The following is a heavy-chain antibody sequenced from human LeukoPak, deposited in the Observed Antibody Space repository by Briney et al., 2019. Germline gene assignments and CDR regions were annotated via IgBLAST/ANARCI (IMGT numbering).Heavy chain of an antibody. CDR1: GGTFSSYA. V-gene: IGHV1-69*06. Sequence: GASVKVSCKASGGTFSSYAISWVRQAPGQGLEWMGGIIPIFGTANYAQKFQGRVTMTEDTSTDTAYMELSSLRSEDTAVYYCATGYSSGWSDYWGQGTLVTVSS. J-gene: IGHJ4*02. CDR3: ATGYSSGWSDY. CDR2: IIPIFGTA. D-gene: IGHD6-19*01.